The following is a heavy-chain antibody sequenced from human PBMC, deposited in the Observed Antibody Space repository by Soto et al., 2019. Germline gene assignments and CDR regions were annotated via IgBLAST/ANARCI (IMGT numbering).Heavy chain of an antibody. D-gene: IGHD6-6*01. V-gene: IGHV1-46*01. CDR3: ARDSIVARYYFDY. J-gene: IGHJ4*02. CDR1: GYTFTRYY. Sequence: ASVKVSCKAAGYTFTRYYIHWVRQAPGQGLEWMGIINPRGGSTTYAQKFQGRVTLTSDTSTSTAYMELSRLRSEDTAVYFCARDSIVARYYFDYWGQGTPVTVSS. CDR2: INPRGGST.